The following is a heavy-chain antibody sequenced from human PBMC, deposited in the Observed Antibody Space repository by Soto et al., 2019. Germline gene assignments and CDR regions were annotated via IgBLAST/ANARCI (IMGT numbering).Heavy chain of an antibody. V-gene: IGHV4-4*07. D-gene: IGHD4-4*01. CDR2: IYTSGST. CDR3: ARGEVTTEMQENYYYYGMDV. CDR1: GGSISSYY. Sequence: SETLSLTCTVSGGSISSYYWSWIRQPAGKGLEWIGRIYTSGSTNYNPSLKSRVTMSVDTSKNQFSLKLSSVTAADTAVYYCARGEVTTEMQENYYYYGMDVWGQGTTVTVSS. J-gene: IGHJ6*02.